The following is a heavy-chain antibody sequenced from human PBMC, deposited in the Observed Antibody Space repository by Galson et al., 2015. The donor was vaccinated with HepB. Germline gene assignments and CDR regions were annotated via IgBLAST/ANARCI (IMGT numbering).Heavy chain of an antibody. Sequence: SVKVSCKASGDTFSTNAFSWVRQAPGEGLQWMGGIIPIFGTTNYAQRWQGRVTITADEPTRTVYMEMSSLTSEDTAIYYCTTLTGATLIGWGAFDIWGQGTMVTVSS. CDR1: GDTFSTNA. V-gene: IGHV1-69*13. CDR3: TTLTGATLIGWGAFDI. J-gene: IGHJ3*02. CDR2: IIPIFGTT. D-gene: IGHD3-9*01.